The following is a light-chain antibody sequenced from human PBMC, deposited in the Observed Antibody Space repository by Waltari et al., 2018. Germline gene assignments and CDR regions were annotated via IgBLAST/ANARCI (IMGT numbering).Light chain of an antibody. V-gene: IGKV1-5*01. J-gene: IGKJ1*01. CDR2: DAS. Sequence: DIQMTQSPSTLPASLGDRVTVTGRASQNINKWLAWYQQKPGKAPNLRIYDASTLQSGVPSRFSGSGFGTEFTLAISSLQPEDFATYFCQHYNTYPPTFGQGTRVELK. CDR1: QNINKW. CDR3: QHYNTYPPT.